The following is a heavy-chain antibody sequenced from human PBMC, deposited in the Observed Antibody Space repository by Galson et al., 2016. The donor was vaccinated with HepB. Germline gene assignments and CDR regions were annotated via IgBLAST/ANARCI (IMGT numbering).Heavy chain of an antibody. J-gene: IGHJ4*02. CDR2: IYYSGRT. V-gene: IGHV4-39*01. Sequence: ETLSLTCTVSGVSVSNTYYYWGWIRQPPGKGLEWIAAIYYSGRTFYNPSLKSRVTISVDTSRNQFSLTLSSVTAADAAIYYCARVDSTVAAFDQWGQGTLVTVSS. CDR1: GVSVSNTYYY. D-gene: IGHD1-1*01. CDR3: ARVDSTVAAFDQ.